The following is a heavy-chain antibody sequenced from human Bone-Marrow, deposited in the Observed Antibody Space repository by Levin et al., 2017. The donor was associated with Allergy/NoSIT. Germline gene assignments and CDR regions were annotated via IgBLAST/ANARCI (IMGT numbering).Heavy chain of an antibody. Sequence: SQTLSLTCTVSGGSTSNYYWNWIRQPPGKALEWIGYIYHTGSASYNPSLKSRLNISLDTSKQQFSLRLPSVTAAVTAMYFCSRGLVVIPTASNWFDPWGPGTLVTVSS. V-gene: IGHV4-59*01. CDR3: SRGLVVIPTASNWFDP. D-gene: IGHD2-2*01. CDR2: IYHTGSA. J-gene: IGHJ5*02. CDR1: GGSTSNYY.